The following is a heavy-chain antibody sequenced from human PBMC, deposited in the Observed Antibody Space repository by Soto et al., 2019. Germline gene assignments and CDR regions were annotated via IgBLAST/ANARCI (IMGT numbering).Heavy chain of an antibody. Sequence: QVQLVESGGGVVQPGRSLRLSCAASGFTFSSYGMHWVRQAPGKGLEWVAVIWYDGSNKYYADSVKGRFTISRDNSKNTVDLQMDSLRGEDTAGYYCARDRKRDNAMVYYFDYWGQGTLVTVSS. V-gene: IGHV3-33*01. CDR3: ARDRKRDNAMVYYFDY. J-gene: IGHJ4*02. D-gene: IGHD5-18*01. CDR1: GFTFSSYG. CDR2: IWYDGSNK.